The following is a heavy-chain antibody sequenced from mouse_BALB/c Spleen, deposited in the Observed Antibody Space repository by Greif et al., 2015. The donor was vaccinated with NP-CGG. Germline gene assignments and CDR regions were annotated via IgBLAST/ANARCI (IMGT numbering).Heavy chain of an antibody. Sequence: EVHLVESGGGLVKPGGSLKLSCAASGFTFSSYTMSWVRQTPEKRLEWVATISSGGSYTYYPDGVKGRFTISRDNAKNTLYLQMSSLKSEDTAMYYCTRGGNYAMDYWGQGTSVTVSS. J-gene: IGHJ4*01. D-gene: IGHD2-14*01. CDR3: TRGGNYAMDY. V-gene: IGHV5-6-4*01. CDR1: GFTFSSYT. CDR2: ISSGGSYT.